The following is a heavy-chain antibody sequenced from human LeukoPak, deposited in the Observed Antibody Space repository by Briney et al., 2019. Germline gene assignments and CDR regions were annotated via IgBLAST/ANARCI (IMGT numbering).Heavy chain of an antibody. J-gene: IGHJ5*02. CDR1: GFTFSSYW. V-gene: IGHV3-7*01. CDR3: ARTGYCSSTSCPGGWFDP. D-gene: IGHD2-2*03. CDR2: IKQDGSEK. Sequence: GGSLILSCAASGFTFSSYWMGWVRQAPGKGLEWVANIKQDGSEKYYVDSVKGRFTISRDNAKNSLYLQMNSLRAEDTAVYCCARTGYCSSTSCPGGWFDPWGQGTLVTVSS.